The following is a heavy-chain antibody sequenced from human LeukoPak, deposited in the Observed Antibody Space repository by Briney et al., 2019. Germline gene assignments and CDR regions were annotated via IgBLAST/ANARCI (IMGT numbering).Heavy chain of an antibody. Sequence: PSETLSLTCTVSGVSISSYYRSWIRQPAGKGLEWIGRIYTSGSTTYNPSLKSRVTMSVDTSKNQFSLKLSSVTAADTAVYYCARVATVTTRGQYYYYYGMDVWGQGTTVTVSS. J-gene: IGHJ6*02. CDR3: ARVATVTTRGQYYYYYGMDV. CDR2: IYTSGST. D-gene: IGHD4-17*01. V-gene: IGHV4-4*07. CDR1: GVSISSYY.